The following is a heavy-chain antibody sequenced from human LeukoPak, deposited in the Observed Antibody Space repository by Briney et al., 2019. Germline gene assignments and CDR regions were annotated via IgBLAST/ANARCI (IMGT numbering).Heavy chain of an antibody. CDR1: GFTFSSYA. Sequence: PGGSLRLSCAASGFTFSSYAMSWVRQAPGKGLVWVSRIKRDGSGTTHADSVKGRVTISGDNAKNTLYLQMNSLRAEDTAVYYCARSNGFGMDVWGQGTTVTVSS. J-gene: IGHJ6*02. D-gene: IGHD2-8*01. CDR3: ARSNGFGMDV. CDR2: IKRDGSGT. V-gene: IGHV3-74*01.